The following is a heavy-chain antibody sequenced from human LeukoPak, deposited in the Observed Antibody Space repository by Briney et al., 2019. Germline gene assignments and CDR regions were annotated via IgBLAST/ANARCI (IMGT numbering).Heavy chain of an antibody. Sequence: GGSLRLSCAASGFTFSSYAMSWVRQAPGKGLEWVSAISGSGGSTYYADSVKGRFTISRDNSKNTLYLQMNSLRAEDTAVYYCAKGNEYWQQLVPTFFDYWGQGTLVTVSS. V-gene: IGHV3-23*01. D-gene: IGHD6-13*01. CDR1: GFTFSSYA. CDR2: ISGSGGST. J-gene: IGHJ4*02. CDR3: AKGNEYWQQLVPTFFDY.